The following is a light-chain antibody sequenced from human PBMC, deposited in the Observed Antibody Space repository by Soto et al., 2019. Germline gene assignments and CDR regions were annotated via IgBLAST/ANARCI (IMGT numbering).Light chain of an antibody. J-gene: IGLJ1*01. CDR3: SSYTSSSPYV. CDR1: SSDVGGYNY. CDR2: EVS. Sequence: QSALNQPASVSGSPGQAITISCTGTSSDVGGYNYVSWYQQHPGKAPKLMIYEVSNRPSGVSNRFSGSKSGNTASLTISGLQAEDEADYYCSSYTSSSPYVFGTGTKLTVL. V-gene: IGLV2-14*01.